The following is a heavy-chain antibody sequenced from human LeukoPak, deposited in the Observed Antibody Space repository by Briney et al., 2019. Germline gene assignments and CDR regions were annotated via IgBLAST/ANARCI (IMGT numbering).Heavy chain of an antibody. D-gene: IGHD3-10*01. Sequence: PGGSLRLSCAASGFTFSSYEMNWVGQAPGKGLEWVSYISSSDYIFYADSVKGRFAISRDNAKNSLYLQMDSLRVEDTAVYYCARHGLGRPYWGQGTLVTDSS. V-gene: IGHV3-48*03. CDR2: ISSSDYI. J-gene: IGHJ4*02. CDR3: ARHGLGRPY. CDR1: GFTFSSYE.